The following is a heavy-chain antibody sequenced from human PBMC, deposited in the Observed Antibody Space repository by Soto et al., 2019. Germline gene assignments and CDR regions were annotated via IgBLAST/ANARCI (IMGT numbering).Heavy chain of an antibody. J-gene: IGHJ4*02. Sequence: PSETLSLTCTVSGGSISSGDYYWSWIRQPPGKGLEWIGYIYDNGNTYYNPSLKSPVTISIDRSKNQFSLKLNSVTTADTAVYYCAARYCLSTTCYASNWGRGTLVTVSS. CDR3: AARYCLSTTCYASN. CDR2: IYDNGNT. D-gene: IGHD2-2*01. CDR1: GGSISSGDYY. V-gene: IGHV4-30-4*01.